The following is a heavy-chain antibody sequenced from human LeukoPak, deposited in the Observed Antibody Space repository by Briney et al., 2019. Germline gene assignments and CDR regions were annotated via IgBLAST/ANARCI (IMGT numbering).Heavy chain of an antibody. D-gene: IGHD1-26*01. CDR2: IKSKTDGGTR. V-gene: IGHV3-15*01. J-gene: IGHJ6*03. CDR3: ARDVGAPDYMDV. CDR1: GFTFSDAW. Sequence: GGSLRLSCAASGFTFSDAWMSWVRQAPGKGLEWVGRIKSKTDGGTRDYAAPVKGRFTISRDDSKNTLYLQMNSLRGEDTAVYYCARDVGAPDYMDVWGKGTTVTVSS.